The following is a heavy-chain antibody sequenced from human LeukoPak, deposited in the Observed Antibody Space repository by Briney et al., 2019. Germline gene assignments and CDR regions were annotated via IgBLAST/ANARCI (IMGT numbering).Heavy chain of an antibody. CDR1: GFTFSSYS. V-gene: IGHV3-21*01. CDR2: ISSSSSYI. D-gene: IGHD1-7*01. Sequence: GGSLRLSCAASGFTFSSYSMNWVRQAPGKGLEWVSSISSSSSYIYYADSVKGQFTISRDNAKNSLYLQMSSLRAEDTAVYYCARLNWNYLYYYYGMDVWGQGTTVTVSS. J-gene: IGHJ6*02. CDR3: ARLNWNYLYYYYGMDV.